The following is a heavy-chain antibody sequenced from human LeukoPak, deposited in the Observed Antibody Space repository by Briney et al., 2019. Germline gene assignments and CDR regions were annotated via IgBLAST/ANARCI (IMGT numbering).Heavy chain of an antibody. J-gene: IGHJ4*02. CDR2: IYYSGST. D-gene: IGHD2-21*02. Sequence: SETLSLTCTVSGGSISSYYWSWIRQPPGKGLEWIGYIYYSGSTNYNPSLKSRVTISVDTSKNQFSLKLSSVTAADTAVYYCARDIWSTDGYWGQGTLVTVSS. V-gene: IGHV4-59*01. CDR1: GGSISSYY. CDR3: ARDIWSTDGY.